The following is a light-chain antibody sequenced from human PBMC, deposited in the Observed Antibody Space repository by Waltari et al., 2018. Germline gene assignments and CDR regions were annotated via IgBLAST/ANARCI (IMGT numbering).Light chain of an antibody. CDR3: QTGGHGTWV. V-gene: IGLV4-69*02. CDR1: SGHSSNI. J-gene: IGLJ3*02. CDR2: VNRDGSH. Sequence: QLVLTQSPSASASLGASVKLSCTLSSGHSSNIVAWHQQQPEKGPRFLMKVNRDGSHSKGDEIPDRFSGSSSGAERYLTISTVQSEDEAVYYCQTGGHGTWVFGGGTKLTVL.